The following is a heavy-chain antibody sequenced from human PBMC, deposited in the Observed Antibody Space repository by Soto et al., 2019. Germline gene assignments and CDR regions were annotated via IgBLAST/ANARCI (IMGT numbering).Heavy chain of an antibody. CDR3: VMGEGGNSHWYFAL. V-gene: IGHV4-4*02. Sequence: QVQLQESGPGLVKPSGTLSLTCAVSGGSISSNNWWSWVRQPPGKGLEWIGEIHHTGSTNYNPSLKSRVTTSVDKSKNQFSLKLNSVTAADTAVFFCVMGEGGNSHWYFALWGRGTLVTVSS. CDR1: GGSISSNNW. J-gene: IGHJ2*01. CDR2: IHHTGST. D-gene: IGHD3-16*01.